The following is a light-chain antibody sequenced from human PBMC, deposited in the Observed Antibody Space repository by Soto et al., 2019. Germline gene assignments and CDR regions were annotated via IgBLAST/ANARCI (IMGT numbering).Light chain of an antibody. V-gene: IGKV1-17*01. CDR1: QGIRSD. J-gene: IGKJ5*01. Sequence: DIQMTQSPSSLSASVGDRVTITCRASQGIRSDLAWYQQTPGKAPRRLIYGASRLQSGVPSRFSGSGSGTEFTLTISSLQPEDSATYYCLQHHNYPPITLGQGTRLEIK. CDR3: LQHHNYPPIT. CDR2: GAS.